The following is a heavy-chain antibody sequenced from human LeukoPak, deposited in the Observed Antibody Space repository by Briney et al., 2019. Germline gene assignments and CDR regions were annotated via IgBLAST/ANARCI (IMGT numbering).Heavy chain of an antibody. Sequence: SETLSLTCTVSGGSISSGGYYWSWIRQHPGKGLEWIGYIYYSGSTYYNPSLKSRVTISVDTSKNQFSLKLSSVTAADTAVYYCARVLGIEYSSSSSWFDPWGQGTLVTVSS. J-gene: IGHJ5*02. CDR2: IYYSGST. V-gene: IGHV4-31*03. CDR1: GGSISSGGYY. D-gene: IGHD6-6*01. CDR3: ARVLGIEYSSSSSWFDP.